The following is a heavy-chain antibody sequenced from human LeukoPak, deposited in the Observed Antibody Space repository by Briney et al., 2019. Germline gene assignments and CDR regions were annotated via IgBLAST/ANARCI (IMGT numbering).Heavy chain of an antibody. CDR3: TKAKYYHFDY. Sequence: GGSLRLSCVASGFTLSSYGMSWVRQAPGEGLEWVSAISGSDDSTYYADSVRGRFTISRDVSKNTLFLQMNSLRAEDTALYYCTKAKYYHFDYWGQGTLVTVSS. CDR1: GFTLSSYG. CDR2: ISGSDDST. D-gene: IGHD3-16*01. V-gene: IGHV3-23*01. J-gene: IGHJ4*02.